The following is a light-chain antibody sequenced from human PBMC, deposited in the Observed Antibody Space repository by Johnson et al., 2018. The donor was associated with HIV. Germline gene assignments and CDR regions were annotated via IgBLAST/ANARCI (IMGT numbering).Light chain of an antibody. V-gene: IGLV1-51*01. Sequence: QSVLTQPPSVSAAPGQKVAISCSGSSSNIGKNYVSWYQLLPGTAPKLLIYDYDKRPSGIPDRLSGSKSGTSATLGITGLQTGDEADYYCGTWDSSLRVGFFGTGTKVTVL. CDR3: GTWDSSLRVGF. CDR1: SSNIGKNY. J-gene: IGLJ1*01. CDR2: DYD.